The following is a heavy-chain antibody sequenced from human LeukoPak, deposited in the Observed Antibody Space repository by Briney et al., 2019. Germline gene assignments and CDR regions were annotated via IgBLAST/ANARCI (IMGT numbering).Heavy chain of an antibody. J-gene: IGHJ5*02. CDR2: IKSKTDGGTT. CDR3: TTEARRMPDVAP. V-gene: IGHV3-15*01. D-gene: IGHD2-15*01. Sequence: GGSLRLSCAASGFTFSNARMSWVRQAPGKGLEWVGRIKSKTDGGTTDYAAPVKGRFTISRDDSKNTLYLQMNSLKTEDTAVYYCTTEARRMPDVAPWGQGTLVTVSS. CDR1: GFTFSNAR.